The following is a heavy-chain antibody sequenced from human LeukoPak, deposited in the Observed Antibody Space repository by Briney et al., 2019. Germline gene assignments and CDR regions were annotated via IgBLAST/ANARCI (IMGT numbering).Heavy chain of an antibody. CDR3: ARDRSLSYQLLSPYFDY. J-gene: IGHJ4*02. D-gene: IGHD2-2*01. V-gene: IGHV1-18*01. CDR1: GYTFTSYG. CDR2: ISAYNGNT. Sequence: GASVTVSCKASGYTFTSYGISWVRQAPGQGLEWMGWISAYNGNTNYAQKLQGRVTMTTDTSTSTAYMELRSLRSDDTAVYYCARDRSLSYQLLSPYFDYWGQGTLVTGSS.